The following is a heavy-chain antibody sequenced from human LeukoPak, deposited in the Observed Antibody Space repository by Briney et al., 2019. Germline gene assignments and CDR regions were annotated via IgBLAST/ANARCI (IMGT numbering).Heavy chain of an antibody. D-gene: IGHD2-15*01. CDR1: GFTVSSNS. J-gene: IGHJ5*02. V-gene: IGHV3-30*04. CDR2: ISYDGSNK. CDR3: ARGWSGAATHNWFDP. Sequence: HPGGSLRLSCAASGFTVSSNSTNWVRQAPGKGLEWVAVISYDGSNKYYADFVKGRFTISRDNSKNTLYLQMNSLRAEDTAVYYCARGWSGAATHNWFDPWGQGTLVTVSS.